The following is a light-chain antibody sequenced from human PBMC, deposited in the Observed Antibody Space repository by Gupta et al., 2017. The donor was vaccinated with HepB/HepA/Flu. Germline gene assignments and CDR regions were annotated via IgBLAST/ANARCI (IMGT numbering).Light chain of an antibody. J-gene: IGLJ2*01. Sequence: QSALTQPRSVSGSPGQSVTTSCTGTSSDVGAYNYVSWYQQHPGKVLKLMLYDVNHRPSGVPDRFSGSKSANTASLTISGLQAEDEADYYCCSYAGSYSFVVFGGGTKLTVL. V-gene: IGLV2-11*01. CDR3: CSYAGSYSFVV. CDR2: DVN. CDR1: SSDVGAYNY.